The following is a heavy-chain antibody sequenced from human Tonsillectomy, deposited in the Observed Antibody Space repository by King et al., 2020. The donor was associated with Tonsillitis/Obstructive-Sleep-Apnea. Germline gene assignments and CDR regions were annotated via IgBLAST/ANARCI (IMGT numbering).Heavy chain of an antibody. D-gene: IGHD3-3*01. CDR2: INHSGST. Sequence: VQLQQLGAGLLKPSETLSLTCAVYGGAFSGYYWTWIRQPPGKGLEWVGEINHSGSTNYNPSLKSRITISVDTSKNHFSLKLSSVTAADTAVYYCARGRVFGVVIRGARDYYYMDVWGKGTTVTVSS. CDR3: ARGRVFGVVIRGARDYYYMDV. J-gene: IGHJ6*03. V-gene: IGHV4-34*01. CDR1: GGAFSGYY.